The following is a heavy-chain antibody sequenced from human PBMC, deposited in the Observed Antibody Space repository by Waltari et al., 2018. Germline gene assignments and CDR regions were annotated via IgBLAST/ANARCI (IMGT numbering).Heavy chain of an antibody. D-gene: IGHD3-10*01. J-gene: IGHJ6*02. CDR1: GYTFTGYY. CDR2: INPNSGGT. V-gene: IGHV1-2*06. CDR3: ARAGSSPYYYYYGMDV. Sequence: QVQLVQSGAEVKKPGASVKVSCKASGYTFTGYYMHWVRQAPGQGLEWMGRINPNSGGTNYAQKLQGRVTMTRDTSISTAYMELSRLRSDDTAVYYCARAGSSPYYYYYGMDVWAQGTTVTVSS.